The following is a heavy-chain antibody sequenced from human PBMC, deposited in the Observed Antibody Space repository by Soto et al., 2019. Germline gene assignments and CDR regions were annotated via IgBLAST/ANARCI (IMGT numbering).Heavy chain of an antibody. Sequence: QVQLVQSGAEVKKPGASVKVSCKASGYTFTSYAMHWVRQAPGQRLEWMGWINAGNGNTKYSQKFQGRVTITRDTSASTAYMELSSLRSEDTAVYYCARERADIVVVPAASNWFDPWGQGTLVTVSS. CDR2: INAGNGNT. D-gene: IGHD2-2*01. CDR3: ARERADIVVVPAASNWFDP. CDR1: GYTFTSYA. V-gene: IGHV1-3*01. J-gene: IGHJ5*02.